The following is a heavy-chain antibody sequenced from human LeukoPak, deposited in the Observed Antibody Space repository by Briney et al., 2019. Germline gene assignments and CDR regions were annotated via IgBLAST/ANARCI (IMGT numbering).Heavy chain of an antibody. D-gene: IGHD2/OR15-2a*01. CDR2: INQDGSEK. V-gene: IGHV3-7*02. J-gene: IGHJ4*02. Sequence: GGSLTLSCAASVFTFSNSGMSWVRQAPGKGLEWVANINQDGSEKNCVDSVKGRFTISRDNAKNSLYLQMNSLRAEDTAVYYCANNRASLDYWGQGTLVTVSS. CDR1: VFTFSNSG. CDR3: ANNRASLDY.